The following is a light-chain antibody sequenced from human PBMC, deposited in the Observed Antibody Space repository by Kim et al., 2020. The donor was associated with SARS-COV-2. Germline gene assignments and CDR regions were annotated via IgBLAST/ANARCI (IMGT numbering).Light chain of an antibody. CDR2: GNN. J-gene: IGLJ2*01. V-gene: IGLV1-44*01. CDR1: TSNIGGNT. CDR3: AAWDDSLTGVV. Sequence: GQRVTISFSGSTSNIGGNTVNWYQQLPGTDPKLLIYGNNERPSGVPDRFSGSRSGTSASLAISGLQSEDEADYHCAAWDDSLTGVVFGGGTQLTVL.